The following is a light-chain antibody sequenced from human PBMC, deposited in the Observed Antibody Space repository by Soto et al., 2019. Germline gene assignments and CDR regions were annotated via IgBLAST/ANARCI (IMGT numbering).Light chain of an antibody. Sequence: DIQMTQSPSTLSASVGDRVTITCRASQSINTWLAWYQQKPGKAPKFLIYDASSLESGVPSRFSGSGSGTEFSLPISSLQPDDFATYYCQQYNAYPYTFGQGTKLEIK. CDR3: QQYNAYPYT. CDR1: QSINTW. CDR2: DAS. V-gene: IGKV1-5*01. J-gene: IGKJ2*01.